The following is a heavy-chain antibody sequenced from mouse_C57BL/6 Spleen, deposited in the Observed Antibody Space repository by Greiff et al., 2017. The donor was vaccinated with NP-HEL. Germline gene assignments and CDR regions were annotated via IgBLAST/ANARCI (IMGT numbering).Heavy chain of an antibody. D-gene: IGHD2-4*01. CDR2: INPNNGGT. V-gene: IGHV1-26*01. Sequence: EVQLQQSGPELVKPGASVKISCKASGYTFTDYYMNWVKQSHGKSLEWIGDINPNNGGTSYNQKFKGKATLTVDKSSSTAYMELRSLTSEDSAVYYCARPTRYYDYDAGYFDYWGQGTTLTVSS. CDR3: ARPTRYYDYDAGYFDY. J-gene: IGHJ2*01. CDR1: GYTFTDYY.